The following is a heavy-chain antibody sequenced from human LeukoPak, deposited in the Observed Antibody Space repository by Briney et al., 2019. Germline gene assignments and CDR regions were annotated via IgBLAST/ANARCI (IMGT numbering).Heavy chain of an antibody. V-gene: IGHV4-34*01. CDR1: GGSFSGYY. D-gene: IGHD2-2*02. Sequence: SETLSLTCAVYGGSFSGYYWSWIRQPPGKGLEWIGEINHSGSTNYNPSLKSRVTISVDTSKNQFSLKLSSVTAADTAVYYCARGPIRRYCSSTSCYTGFDYWGQGTLVTVSS. CDR3: ARGPIRRYCSSTSCYTGFDY. J-gene: IGHJ4*02. CDR2: INHSGST.